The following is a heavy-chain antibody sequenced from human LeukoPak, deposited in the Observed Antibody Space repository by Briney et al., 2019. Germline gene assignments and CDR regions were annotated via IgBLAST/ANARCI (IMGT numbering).Heavy chain of an antibody. CDR1: GFTFSSYG. V-gene: IGHV3-30*02. Sequence: GSLRLSCAASGFTFSSYGMHWVRQAPGKGLEWVTFIQYDGSNKYYADSVKGRFTISRDNSKNTLYLQMNSLRAEDTAVYYCARDGRPYYDILTGYPYYYYYMDVWGKGTTVTVSS. D-gene: IGHD3-9*01. CDR2: IQYDGSNK. CDR3: ARDGRPYYDILTGYPYYYYYMDV. J-gene: IGHJ6*03.